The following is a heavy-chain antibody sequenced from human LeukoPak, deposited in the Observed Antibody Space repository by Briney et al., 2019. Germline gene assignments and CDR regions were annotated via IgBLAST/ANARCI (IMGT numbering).Heavy chain of an antibody. CDR3: ATAKDYYDSSGYYLFDY. CDR2: ISSSGSTI. V-gene: IGHV3-48*03. CDR1: GFTFSSYE. Sequence: PGGSLRLSCAASGFTFSSYEMNWVRQAPGKGLEWVSYISSSGSTIYYADSVKGRFTISRDNAKNTLYLQMNSLRAEDTAVFYCATAKDYYDSSGYYLFDYWGQGTLVTVSS. J-gene: IGHJ4*02. D-gene: IGHD3-22*01.